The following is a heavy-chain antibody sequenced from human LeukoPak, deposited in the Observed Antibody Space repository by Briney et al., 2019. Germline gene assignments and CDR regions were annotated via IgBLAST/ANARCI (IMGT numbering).Heavy chain of an antibody. Sequence: ASVKVSCXASGYTFTSYGISWVRQAPGQGLVWMGWISAYNGNTNYAQKLQGRVTMTTDTSTSTAYMELRSLRSDDTAVYYCARDPRTAKYYDFWSGYYRYWGQGTLVTVSS. CDR3: ARDPRTAKYYDFWSGYYRY. D-gene: IGHD3-3*01. J-gene: IGHJ4*02. CDR1: GYTFTSYG. CDR2: ISAYNGNT. V-gene: IGHV1-18*01.